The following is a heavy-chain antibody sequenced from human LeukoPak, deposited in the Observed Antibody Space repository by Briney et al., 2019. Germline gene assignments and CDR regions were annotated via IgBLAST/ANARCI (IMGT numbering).Heavy chain of an antibody. J-gene: IGHJ4*02. CDR3: AREGDDFWSGYSAY. V-gene: IGHV4-4*07. CDR2: IYTSGST. D-gene: IGHD3-3*01. Sequence: PSETLSLTCTVSGGSISSYYWSWIRQPAGKGLEWIGRIYTSGSTNYNPSLKSRVTVSVDTSKNQFSLKLSSVTAADTAVYYCAREGDDFWSGYSAYWGQGTLVTVSS. CDR1: GGSISSYY.